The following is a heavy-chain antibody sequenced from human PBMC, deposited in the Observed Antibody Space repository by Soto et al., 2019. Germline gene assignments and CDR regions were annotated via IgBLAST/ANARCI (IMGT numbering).Heavy chain of an antibody. CDR2: IYYRGNT. J-gene: IGHJ4*02. Sequence: SETLSLTCSVSDDSINSDKYYWGWIRQPPGKGLEWIGSIYYRGNTNYNPSLQSRVTISIDTSKNQFSLKLSSVTAADTAVYYCARRAGYYDFWSGYPDDYWGQKTLVTVSS. CDR3: ARRAGYYDFWSGYPDDY. CDR1: DDSINSDKYY. V-gene: IGHV4-39*07. D-gene: IGHD3-3*01.